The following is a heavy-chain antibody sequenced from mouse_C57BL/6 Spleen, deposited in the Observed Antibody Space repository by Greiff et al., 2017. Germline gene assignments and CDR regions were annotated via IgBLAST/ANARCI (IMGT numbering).Heavy chain of an antibody. D-gene: IGHD2-4*01. J-gene: IGHJ4*01. Sequence: VQLQQSGAELVRPGASVKLSCTASGFNIKDYYMHWVKQRPEQGLEWIGRIDPEDGDTEYAPKFQGKATMTADTSSNTAYLQLSSLTSEDTAVYYCTGDYDGYAMDYWGQGTSVTVAA. V-gene: IGHV14-1*01. CDR2: IDPEDGDT. CDR1: GFNIKDYY. CDR3: TGDYDGYAMDY.